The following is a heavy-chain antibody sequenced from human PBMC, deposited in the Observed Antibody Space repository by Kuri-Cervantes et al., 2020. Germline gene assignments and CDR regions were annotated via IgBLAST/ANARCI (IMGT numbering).Heavy chain of an antibody. CDR1: GFTFSSYG. D-gene: IGHD1-1*01. CDR3: AKDGLPGGFDY. V-gene: IGHV3-30*02. J-gene: IGHJ4*02. Sequence: GESLKISCAASGFTFSSYGMHWVRQAPGKGLEWVAIIGFDGSKKHYADSVKGRFTISRDNLKNTLDLQMNSLRAEDTAVYYCAKDGLPGGFDYWGQGTLVTVSS. CDR2: IGFDGSKK.